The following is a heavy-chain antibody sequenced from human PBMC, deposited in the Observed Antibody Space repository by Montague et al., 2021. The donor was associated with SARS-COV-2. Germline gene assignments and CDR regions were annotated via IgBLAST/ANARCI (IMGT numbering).Heavy chain of an antibody. V-gene: IGHV4-39*01. CDR2: LYYTGTA. CDR3: ARTVDSRSAGIFQH. J-gene: IGHJ1*01. Sequence: SETLSLTCTVSGGSFSRSDYHWGWIRQSPGKGLEWIVSLYYTGTAYYNPSLKSRVDISVDRTRNQFSLRLSSVTAADTAVYYCARTVDSRSAGIFQHWGQGTLVTVSS. D-gene: IGHD5-12*01. CDR1: GGSFSRSDYH.